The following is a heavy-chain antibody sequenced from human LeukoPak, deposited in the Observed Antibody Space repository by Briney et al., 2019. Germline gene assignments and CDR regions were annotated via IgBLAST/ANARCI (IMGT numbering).Heavy chain of an antibody. Sequence: ASVKVSCKASGGTFSSYAISWVRQAPGQGLEWMGGIIPIFGTANYAQKFQGRVTITADESTSTAYMELSSLRSEDTAVYCCARDLDCSGGSCYPYYYYGMDVWGQGTTVTVSS. CDR2: IIPIFGTA. J-gene: IGHJ6*02. D-gene: IGHD2-15*01. CDR1: GGTFSSYA. CDR3: ARDLDCSGGSCYPYYYYGMDV. V-gene: IGHV1-69*13.